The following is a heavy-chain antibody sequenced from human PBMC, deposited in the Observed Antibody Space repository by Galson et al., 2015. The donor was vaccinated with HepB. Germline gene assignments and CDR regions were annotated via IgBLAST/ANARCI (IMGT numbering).Heavy chain of an antibody. D-gene: IGHD3-3*01. J-gene: IGHJ5*02. CDR2: IYHSGST. CDR3: ARGSRSVWKEWWFDP. V-gene: IGHV4-4*02. CDR1: GGSISSSNW. Sequence: LSLTCAVSGGSISSSNWWSWVRQPPGKGLEWIGEIYHSGSTNYNPSLKSRVTISVDKSKNQFSLKLSSVTAADTAVYYCARGSRSVWKEWWFDPWGQGTLVTVSS.